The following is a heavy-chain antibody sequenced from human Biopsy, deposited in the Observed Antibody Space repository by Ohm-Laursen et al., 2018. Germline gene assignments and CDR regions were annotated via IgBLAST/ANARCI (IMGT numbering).Heavy chain of an antibody. CDR1: GCSISSGGSY. D-gene: IGHD3-22*01. V-gene: IGHV4-31*01. CDR2: IFNSANT. J-gene: IGHJ5*02. Sequence: SQTLSLTWTVSGCSISSGGSYWSWIRQRPGKGLEWIEYIFNSANTYYNPSLKNLITTSGDTSKNQFPLKINSVTAADTAVYYCARGDYFDSNGYFWFDPWGQGTLVTVSS. CDR3: ARGDYFDSNGYFWFDP.